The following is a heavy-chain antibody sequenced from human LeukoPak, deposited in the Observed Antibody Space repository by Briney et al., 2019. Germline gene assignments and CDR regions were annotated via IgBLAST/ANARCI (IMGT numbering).Heavy chain of an antibody. CDR2: INPNSGGT. V-gene: IGHV1-2*06. CDR1: GYTFTGYY. D-gene: IGHD2-2*01. CDR3: ASPSVVGEYQLLHYPKYYYGMDV. Sequence: GASVKVSCKASGYTFTGYYMHWVRQAPGQGLEWMGRINPNSGGTNYAQKFQGRVTMTRDTSISTAYMELSRLRSDDTAVYYCASPSVVGEYQLLHYPKYYYGMDVWGQGTTVTVSS. J-gene: IGHJ6*02.